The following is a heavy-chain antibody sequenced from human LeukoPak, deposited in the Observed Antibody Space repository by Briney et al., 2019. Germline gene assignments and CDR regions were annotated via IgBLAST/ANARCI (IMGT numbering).Heavy chain of an antibody. J-gene: IGHJ3*01. V-gene: IGHV4-59*08. D-gene: IGHD4-17*01. Sequence: SQTLSLTCTVSRGSISNNYWSWIRQPPEKGLEWIGHIYDSGSTNYNPSLKRRLTISVDTSKNQFSLKLSSVTAANSAVYYCARSYGDYITGAYAFDVWGQGTMVTVSS. CDR1: RGSISNNY. CDR2: IYDSGST. CDR3: ARSYGDYITGAYAFDV.